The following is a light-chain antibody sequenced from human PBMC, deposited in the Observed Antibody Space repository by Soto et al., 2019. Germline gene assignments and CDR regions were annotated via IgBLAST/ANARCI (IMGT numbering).Light chain of an antibody. Sequence: DIQMTQSPSSLSASVGDRVTITCRASQSISSYLNWYQQKPGKAPKLLIYAASSLQSGVPSRFSGSGSGTEFTPTISSLQPEDFATYYCQQSYSTPVFGQGTKLEIK. CDR1: QSISSY. CDR3: QQSYSTPV. J-gene: IGKJ2*01. CDR2: AAS. V-gene: IGKV1-39*01.